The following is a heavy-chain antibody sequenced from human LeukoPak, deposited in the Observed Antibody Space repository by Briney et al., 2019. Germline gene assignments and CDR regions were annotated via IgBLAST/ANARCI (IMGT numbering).Heavy chain of an antibody. Sequence: PSETLSLTCTVSGGSISSYYWSWIRQPAGKGLEWIGRIYTSGSTNYNPSLKSRVTMSVDTSKNQFSLKLSSVTAADTAVYYCAREIASGGWTYYYYYYMDVWGKGTTVTVSS. D-gene: IGHD6-19*01. CDR2: IYTSGST. CDR1: GGSISSYY. J-gene: IGHJ6*03. CDR3: AREIASGGWTYYYYYYMDV. V-gene: IGHV4-4*07.